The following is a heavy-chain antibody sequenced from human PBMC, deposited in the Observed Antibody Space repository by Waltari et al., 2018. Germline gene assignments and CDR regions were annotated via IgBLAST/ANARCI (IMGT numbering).Heavy chain of an antibody. J-gene: IGHJ4*02. CDR3: ARHNRRGGQWLVLGYFDY. D-gene: IGHD6-19*01. CDR2: IYYRGSP. CDR1: GGSISSSSYY. Sequence: QLQLQASRQGLVKPSETLSLTCTVSGGSISSSSYYRGWFRLHPGQGLEWIGGIYYRGSPYYNPSLKIQVTISVDTSKNQFSLKLSSVTAADTAVYYCARHNRRGGQWLVLGYFDYWGQGTLVTVSS. V-gene: IGHV4-39*01.